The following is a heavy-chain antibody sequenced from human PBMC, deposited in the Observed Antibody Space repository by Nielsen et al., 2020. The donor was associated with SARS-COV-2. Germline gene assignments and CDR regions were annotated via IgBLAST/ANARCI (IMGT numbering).Heavy chain of an antibody. J-gene: IGHJ4*02. D-gene: IGHD6-13*01. CDR2: ISSSSSYI. V-gene: IGHV3-21*01. CDR1: GFTFSSYS. Sequence: GSLRLSCAASGFTFSSYSMNWVRQAPGKGLEWVSSISSSSSYIYYADSVKGRFTISRDNAKNSLYLQMNSLRAEDTAVYYCARGRAIAAADDYWGQGTLVTVSS. CDR3: ARGRAIAAADDY.